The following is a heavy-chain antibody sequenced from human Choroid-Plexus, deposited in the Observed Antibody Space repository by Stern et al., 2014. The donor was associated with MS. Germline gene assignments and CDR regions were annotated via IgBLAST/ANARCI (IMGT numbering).Heavy chain of an antibody. D-gene: IGHD2-15*01. V-gene: IGHV3-30*18. J-gene: IGHJ4*02. CDR2: ISYDGSDK. CDR3: AKDRQWSTYFFDY. CDR1: GFTLSNFG. Sequence: VQLVESGGGVAQPGRPLILSCAASGFTLSNFGMHWVRQAPGKGLEGGALISYDGSDKYYADSVKGRFTIFRDNSKNTLYMHMNSLRAEDTAVYYCAKDRQWSTYFFDYWGQGSLVTVSS.